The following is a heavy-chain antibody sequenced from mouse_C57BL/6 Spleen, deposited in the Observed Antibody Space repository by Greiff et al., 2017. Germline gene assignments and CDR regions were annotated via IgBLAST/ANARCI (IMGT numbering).Heavy chain of an antibody. CDR1: GYTFTSYW. D-gene: IGHD2-4*01. Sequence: QVQLQQPGAELVKPGASVKLSCKASGYTFTSYWMHWVKQRPGQGLEWIGMIHPNSGSTNYNEKFKSKATLTVDKSSSTAYMQLSSLTSEDSAVYYWARLDDYDVDAMDYWGQGTSVTVSS. J-gene: IGHJ4*01. CDR2: IHPNSGST. CDR3: ARLDDYDVDAMDY. V-gene: IGHV1-64*01.